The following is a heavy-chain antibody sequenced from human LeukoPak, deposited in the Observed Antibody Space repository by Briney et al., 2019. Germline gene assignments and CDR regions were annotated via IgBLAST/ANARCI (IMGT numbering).Heavy chain of an antibody. CDR2: LYSGGTT. CDR3: AARDCSTTGCHGRLFDY. J-gene: IGHJ4*02. V-gene: IGHV3-53*01. D-gene: IGHD2/OR15-2a*01. Sequence: GRSLRLSCAASGLSVSSKYMNWVRQAPGKGLEWVSLLYSGGTTYYADSVKGRFTISRDSSKNTVYLQMNSLRAEDTAVYYCAARDCSTTGCHGRLFDYWGQGTLVTVSS. CDR1: GLSVSSKY.